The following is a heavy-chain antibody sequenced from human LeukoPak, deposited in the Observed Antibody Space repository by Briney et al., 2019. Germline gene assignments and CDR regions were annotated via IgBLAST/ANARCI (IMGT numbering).Heavy chain of an antibody. J-gene: IGHJ6*04. D-gene: IGHD3-10*02. CDR3: AELGITMIGGV. CDR2: ISSSGSTM. Sequence: GGSLRLSCAASGFIFSDYYMSWIRQAPGKGLEWVSYISSSGSTMYYTDSVKGRFTISRDNAKNSLYLQMNSLRAEDTAVYYCAELGITMIGGVWGKGTTVTTSS. V-gene: IGHV3-11*04. CDR1: GFIFSDYY.